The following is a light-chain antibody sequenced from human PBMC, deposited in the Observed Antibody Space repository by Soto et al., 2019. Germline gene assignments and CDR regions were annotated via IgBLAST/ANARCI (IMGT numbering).Light chain of an antibody. V-gene: IGKV3-20*01. J-gene: IGKJ2*01. CDR2: GAS. CDR1: QSVYNNY. CDR3: QQYGSSVSYT. Sequence: EIVLTQSPGTLSLSPGERVTLSCRASQSVYNNYLAWYQRKPGQAPRLPIFGASNRATGIPNRFSGSGSGTDFTLTISGLEPEDFAVYYCQQYGSSVSYTFGQGTKVEIK.